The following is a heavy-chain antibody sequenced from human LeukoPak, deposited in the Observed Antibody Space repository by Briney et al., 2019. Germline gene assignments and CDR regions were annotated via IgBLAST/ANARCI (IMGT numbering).Heavy chain of an antibody. CDR3: ARVRLWLRGPDY. D-gene: IGHD5-18*01. J-gene: IGHJ4*02. V-gene: IGHV4-34*01. Sequence: NPSETLCLTCAVYGGSFSGYYWSWIRQPPGKGLEWIGEINHSGSTNYNPSLKSRVTISVDTSKNQFSLKLSSVTAADTAVYYCARVRLWLRGPDYWGQGTPVIVSA. CDR2: INHSGST. CDR1: GGSFSGYY.